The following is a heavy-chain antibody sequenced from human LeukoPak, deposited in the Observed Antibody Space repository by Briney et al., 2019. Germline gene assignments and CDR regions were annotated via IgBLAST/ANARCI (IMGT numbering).Heavy chain of an antibody. CDR2: ISSSSSYI. Sequence: PGGSLRLSCAASGFTFSSYSMNWVRQAPGKGLEWVSSISSSSSYIYYADSVKGRFTISRDNAKNSLYLQMNSLRAEDTAVYYCARESWAAWIIDYYYMDVWGKGTMVTVSS. V-gene: IGHV3-21*01. CDR3: ARESWAAWIIDYYYMDV. D-gene: IGHD5-12*01. CDR1: GFTFSSYS. J-gene: IGHJ6*03.